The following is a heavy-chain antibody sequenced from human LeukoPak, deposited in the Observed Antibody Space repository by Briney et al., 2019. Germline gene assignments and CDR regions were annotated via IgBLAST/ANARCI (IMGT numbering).Heavy chain of an antibody. CDR2: IRATSGIT. CDR3: ARDSDFYDSLTFYGMDV. J-gene: IGHJ6*02. V-gene: IGHV3-23*01. CDR1: GFSVTDYA. D-gene: IGHD3-3*01. Sequence: AGGSLRLSCAASGFSVTDYAMSWVRQAPGKGLEWVSDIRATSGITYYADSVKGRFTISRDNSKKMLYLQMNSLRADDTALYYCARDSDFYDSLTFYGMDVWGQGPTVIVSS.